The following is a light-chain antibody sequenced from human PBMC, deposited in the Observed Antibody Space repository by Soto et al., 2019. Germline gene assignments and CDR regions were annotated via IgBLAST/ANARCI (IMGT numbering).Light chain of an antibody. CDR2: GKD. CDR3: QSYDSSLSAPM. Sequence: QSVLTQPPSVSGAPGQRVIISCTGSNSNIGAGYDVHWYQQLPGAAPKFLLYGKDNRPSGVPDRFTGSKSGTSASLAVTGLQADDEADYYCQSYDSSLSAPMFGGGTKLTVL. J-gene: IGLJ3*02. V-gene: IGLV1-40*01. CDR1: NSNIGAGYD.